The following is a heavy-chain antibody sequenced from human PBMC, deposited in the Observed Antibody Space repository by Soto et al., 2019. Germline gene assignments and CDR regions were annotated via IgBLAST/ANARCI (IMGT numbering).Heavy chain of an antibody. Sequence: PWGSLRLSCATSGFTFSTNAMGWVRQAPGMGLEFVSLISGSGNTIYYADSVKGRFTISRDNSMNTVSLQMNSLRAEDTAVYYCAKVGYDTFGYYLRSFDCWGQGXLVTVYS. CDR3: AKVGYDTFGYYLRSFDC. CDR1: GFTFSTNA. D-gene: IGHD2-2*03. J-gene: IGHJ4*02. V-gene: IGHV3-23*01. CDR2: ISGSGNTI.